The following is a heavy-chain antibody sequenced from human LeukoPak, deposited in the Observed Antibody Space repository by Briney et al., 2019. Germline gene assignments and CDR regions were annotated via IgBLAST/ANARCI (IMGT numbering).Heavy chain of an antibody. CDR3: AKDFDGSTWFGRNYMDV. CDR2: ISGSGGST. Sequence: GGSLRLSCAASGFTFSSYAMSWVRQAPGKGLEWVSGISGSGGSTYYLDSVKGRFTISRDNSKNTLYLQMNSLRAEDTAVYYCAKDFDGSTWFGRNYMDVWGKGTTVTVSS. D-gene: IGHD6-13*01. J-gene: IGHJ6*03. V-gene: IGHV3-23*01. CDR1: GFTFSSYA.